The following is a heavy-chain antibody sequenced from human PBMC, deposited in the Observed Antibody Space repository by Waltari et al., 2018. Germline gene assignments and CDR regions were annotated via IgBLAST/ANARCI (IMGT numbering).Heavy chain of an antibody. CDR1: GFLFKGYA. J-gene: IGHJ6*04. V-gene: IGHV3-23*04. CDR3: AKGEVWIGSAGTDV. Sequence: EVQLVETGGGPVQPGGSLRLSCEATGFLFKGYAMSWVRQAPGRGLEWVSSISARGTRTFYADSVKGRFTISRDNSGNTLDLQMNSLRVEDAAVYYCAKGEVWIGSAGTDVWGKGTTVTVSS. CDR2: ISARGTRT. D-gene: IGHD2-2*03.